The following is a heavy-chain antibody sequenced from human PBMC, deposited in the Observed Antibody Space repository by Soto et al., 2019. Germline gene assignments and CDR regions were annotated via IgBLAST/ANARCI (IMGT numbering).Heavy chain of an antibody. V-gene: IGHV1-18*01. CDR1: GYTFTSYG. CDR2: ISAYNGNT. Sequence: GASVKVSCKASGYTFTSYGISWVRQAPGQGLEWMGWISAYNGNTNYAQKLQGRGTMTTDTSTSTAYMELRSLRSDDTAVYYCARVEADYSNYGGDYWGQGTLVTVSS. J-gene: IGHJ4*02. CDR3: ARVEADYSNYGGDY. D-gene: IGHD4-4*01.